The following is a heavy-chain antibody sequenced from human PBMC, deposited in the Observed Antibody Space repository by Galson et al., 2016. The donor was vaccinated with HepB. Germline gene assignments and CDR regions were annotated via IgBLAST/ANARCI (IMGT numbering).Heavy chain of an antibody. CDR2: ITRSGGTT. CDR1: GFTFNNYD. V-gene: IGHV3-48*02. J-gene: IGHJ4*02. Sequence: SLRLSCAVSGFTFNNYDMHWFRQAPGKGLEWVSYITRSGGTTLYADSVKGRFTISRDNAKTSLYLQMNSLRDEDTAVHYCARDVRGSEDYWGQGTLVTVSS. CDR3: ARDVRGSEDY. D-gene: IGHD1-26*01.